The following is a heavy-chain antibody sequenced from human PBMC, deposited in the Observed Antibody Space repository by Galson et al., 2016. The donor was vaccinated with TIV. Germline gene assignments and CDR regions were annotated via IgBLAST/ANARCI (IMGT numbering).Heavy chain of an antibody. CDR1: GYTFTSYD. J-gene: IGHJ4*02. V-gene: IGHV1-8*02. CDR2: MNANSGNT. Sequence: SVKVSCKASGYTFTSYDINWVRQATGQGLEWMGWMNANSGNTGYAQKFRGRVTMTRNTSVRTAYLELSSLSAEDTAVYYCARSGDYGDYGGQGKLVTVSP. D-gene: IGHD4-17*01. CDR3: ARSGDYGDY.